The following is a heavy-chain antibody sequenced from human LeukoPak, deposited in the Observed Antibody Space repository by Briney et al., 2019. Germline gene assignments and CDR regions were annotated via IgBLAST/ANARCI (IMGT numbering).Heavy chain of an antibody. D-gene: IGHD1-1*01. J-gene: IGHJ4*02. CDR3: VKHSGGVYGNSDS. CDR1: LLIFLNYV. Sequence: EWALPLSFVSSLLIFLNYVFSGLRPAPCREVEWESTDSDSGVDTYYADSVRGRFTIHKDSSKNTLQMNSLSAVDKAIYYCVKHSGGVYGNSDSWGQGILVTVSS. CDR2: DSDSGVDT. V-gene: IGHV3-23*01.